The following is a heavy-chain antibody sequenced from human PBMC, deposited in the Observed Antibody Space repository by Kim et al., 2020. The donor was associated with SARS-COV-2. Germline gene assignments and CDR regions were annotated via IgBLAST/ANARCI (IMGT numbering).Heavy chain of an antibody. V-gene: IGHV3-11*01. D-gene: IGHD2-15*01. J-gene: IGHJ6*02. CDR2: ISSSGSTI. CDR3: ARDQVVAAMASYYYGMDV. Sequence: GGSLRLSCAASGFTFSDYYMSWIRQAPGKGLEWVSYISSSGSTIYYADSVKGRFTISRDNAKNSLYLQMNSLRAEDTAVYYCARDQVVAAMASYYYGMDVWGQGTTITVS. CDR1: GFTFSDYY.